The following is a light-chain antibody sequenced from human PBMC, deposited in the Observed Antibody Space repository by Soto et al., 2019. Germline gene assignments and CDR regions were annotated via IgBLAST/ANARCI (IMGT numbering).Light chain of an antibody. CDR2: KVS. Sequence: DVVMTQSPLSLPVTLGQPASISCRSSQSLIHSDGNTYLNWFQQRPGQSPRRLIYKVSDRDSGVPDRFRGSGSGTDFTLKISRVEAEDGGVYYCMQGTRWPWTFGQGTEVEIK. V-gene: IGKV2-30*02. CDR1: QSLIHSDGNTY. J-gene: IGKJ1*01. CDR3: MQGTRWPWT.